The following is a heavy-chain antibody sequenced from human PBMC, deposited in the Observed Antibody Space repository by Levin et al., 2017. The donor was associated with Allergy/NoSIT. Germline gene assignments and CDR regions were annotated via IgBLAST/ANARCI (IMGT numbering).Heavy chain of an antibody. CDR2: INHSGST. J-gene: IGHJ4*02. D-gene: IGHD5-24*01. CDR3: AREMATIRVGMSNVAEDY. CDR1: GGSFSGYY. V-gene: IGHV4-34*01. Sequence: KTSETLSLTCAVYGGSFSGYYWSWIRQPPGKGLEWIGEINHSGSTNYNPSLKSRVTISVDTSKNQFSLKLSSVTAADTAVYYCAREMATIRVGMSNVAEDYWGQGTLVTVSS.